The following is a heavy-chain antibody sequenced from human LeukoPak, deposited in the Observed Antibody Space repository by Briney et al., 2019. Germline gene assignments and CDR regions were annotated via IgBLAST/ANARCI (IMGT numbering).Heavy chain of an antibody. CDR3: AREDDRNYYGLDDAFDI. Sequence: GGSLRLSCAASGFTFSSYAMSWVRQAPGRGLEWVSAISGSGGSTYYADSVKGRFTISRDNSKNTLYLQMNSLRAEDTAVYYCAREDDRNYYGLDDAFDIWGQGTMVTVSS. D-gene: IGHD3-10*01. CDR2: ISGSGGST. V-gene: IGHV3-23*01. CDR1: GFTFSSYA. J-gene: IGHJ3*02.